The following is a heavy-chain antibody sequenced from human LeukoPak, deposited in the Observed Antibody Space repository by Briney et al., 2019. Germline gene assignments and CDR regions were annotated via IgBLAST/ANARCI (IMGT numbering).Heavy chain of an antibody. V-gene: IGHV4-34*01. J-gene: IGHJ4*02. Sequence: PSETLSLTCAVYGGSFSGYYWSWIRQPPGKGREWVGEINHSGSTNCNPSLKSRVTMSVDTSKNQFSLKLSSVTAADTAVYYCARVGGGGPDPGFTGIYYWGQGSLVTVSS. CDR2: INHSGST. D-gene: IGHD1-1*01. CDR3: ARVGGGGPDPGFTGIYY. CDR1: GGSFSGYY.